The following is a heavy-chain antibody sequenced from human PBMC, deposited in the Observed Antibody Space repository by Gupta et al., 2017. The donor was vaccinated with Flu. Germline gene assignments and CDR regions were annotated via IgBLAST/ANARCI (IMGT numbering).Heavy chain of an antibody. J-gene: IGHJ6*03. CDR2: INHSGST. V-gene: IGHV4-34*01. D-gene: IGHD3-10*01. CDR1: SGSFSGYY. Sequence: VTSGSFSGYYWMWSRQPPGKGLEWIGEINHSGSTNYNPSLKSRVIISVDMSKNQSSLKLSSATAADTAVYYCASSGSGAHHYDMDVWGKGTKVTVSS. CDR3: ASSGSGAHHYDMDV.